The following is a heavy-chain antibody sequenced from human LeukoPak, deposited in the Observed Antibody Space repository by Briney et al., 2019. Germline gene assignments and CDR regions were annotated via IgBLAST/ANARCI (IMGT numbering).Heavy chain of an antibody. CDR2: ISTYNGNT. Sequence: ASVKVSCKASGYTFTSYGISWVRQAPGQGLEWVGWISTYNGNTFYAQKFEGRVSMTTDTSTNTVYMDLRSLRSDDTAVYYCARDLEHCRNIICSNSAYWGQGTLVTVSS. V-gene: IGHV1-18*01. CDR1: GYTFTSYG. CDR3: ARDLEHCRNIICSNSAY. J-gene: IGHJ4*02. D-gene: IGHD2-2*01.